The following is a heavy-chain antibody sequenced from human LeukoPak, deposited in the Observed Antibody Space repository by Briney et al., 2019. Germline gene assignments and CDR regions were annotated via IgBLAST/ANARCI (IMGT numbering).Heavy chain of an antibody. J-gene: IGHJ4*02. CDR2: ISSSSSYI. CDR3: ASTYCSSTSCYYY. CDR1: GFTFSSYS. D-gene: IGHD2-2*01. V-gene: IGHV3-21*01. Sequence: GGSLRLSCAASGFTFSSYSMNWVRQAPGKGLEWASSISSSSSYIYYADSVKGRFTISRDNAKNSLYLQMNSLRAEDTAVYYCASTYCSSTSCYYYWGQGTLVTVSS.